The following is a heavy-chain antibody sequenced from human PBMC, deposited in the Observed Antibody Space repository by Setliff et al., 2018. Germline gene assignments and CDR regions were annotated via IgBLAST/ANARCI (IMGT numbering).Heavy chain of an antibody. CDR1: GYTFTSYA. D-gene: IGHD5-12*01. V-gene: IGHV1-3*01. J-gene: IGHJ6*02. CDR3: ARDPASSGYDTYYYYYYGMDV. Sequence: ASVKVSCKASGYTFTSYAMHWVRQAPGQRLEWMGWINAGNGNTKYSQKFQGRVTITRATSASTAYMELSSLRSEDTAVYYCARDPASSGYDTYYYYYYGMDVWGQGTTVTVSS. CDR2: INAGNGNT.